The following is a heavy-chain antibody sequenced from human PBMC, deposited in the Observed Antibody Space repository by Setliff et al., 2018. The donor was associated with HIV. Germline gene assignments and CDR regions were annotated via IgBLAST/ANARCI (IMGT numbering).Heavy chain of an antibody. D-gene: IGHD1-1*01. CDR2: INWNGGST. Sequence: PGGSLRLSCRASRFNFDDYTMSWVRQAPGKGLEWVSGINWNGGSTGYADSVKGRFTISRDNAKNSLYLQMNSLRAEDTALYYCARDPGMATTYGGDYYYYGLDVWGQGTTVTVSS. J-gene: IGHJ6*02. V-gene: IGHV3-20*04. CDR3: ARDPGMATTYGGDYYYYGLDV. CDR1: RFNFDDYT.